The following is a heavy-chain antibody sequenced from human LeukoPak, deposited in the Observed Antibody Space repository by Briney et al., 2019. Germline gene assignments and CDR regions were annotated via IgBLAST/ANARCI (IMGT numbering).Heavy chain of an antibody. V-gene: IGHV5-51*01. D-gene: IGHD3-22*01. CDR2: IQPGNPEI. CDR3: ARRHYYYDRSGFYYYFDT. Sequence: GESLKISCKTSGYSFSTYWIGWVRQMPGKGLEWVGNIQPGNPEIRYSPSFQGQVTFSADKSISTAYLQWSSLKASDTAMYYCARRHYYYDRSGFYYYFDTWGQGTQVTVTS. CDR1: GYSFSTYW. J-gene: IGHJ4*02.